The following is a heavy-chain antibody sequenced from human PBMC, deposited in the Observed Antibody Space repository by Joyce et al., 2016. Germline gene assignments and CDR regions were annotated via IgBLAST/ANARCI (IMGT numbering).Heavy chain of an antibody. V-gene: IGHV3-30*18. CDR3: AKILTATYSSGWFLDY. J-gene: IGHJ4*02. Sequence: QVQLVESGGGVVQPGRSLRLSCAASGLTLSNYGVHWVRQARGKGLEWVAVISYDGIYKYYADSVKGRFTIYRDNSKNTVFLEMNSLRTEDTAVYYCAKILTATYSSGWFLDYWGQGTLVTVSS. CDR2: ISYDGIYK. D-gene: IGHD6-25*01. CDR1: GLTLSNYG.